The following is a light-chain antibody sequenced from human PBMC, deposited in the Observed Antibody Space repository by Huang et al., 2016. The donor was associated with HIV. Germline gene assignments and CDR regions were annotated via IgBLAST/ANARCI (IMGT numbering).Light chain of an antibody. Sequence: EIVMTQSPATLSVSPGERATLSCRASQSDNSNLAWYQQKPGQAPRLFIYGASTRAAGMPARFSGSGSGTEFTLTISSLQSEDCAVYYCQHYNDWPPWTFGQGTKVEIK. J-gene: IGKJ1*01. CDR1: QSDNSN. V-gene: IGKV3-15*01. CDR3: QHYNDWPPWT. CDR2: GAS.